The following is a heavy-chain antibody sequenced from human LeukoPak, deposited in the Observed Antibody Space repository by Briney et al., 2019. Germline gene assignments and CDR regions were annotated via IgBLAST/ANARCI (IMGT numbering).Heavy chain of an antibody. CDR2: IIPILGIA. Sequence: ASVKVSCKASGGTFSSYAISWVRQAPGQGLEWMGRIIPILGIANYAQKFQGRVTITADKSTSTAYMELSSLRSEDTAVYYCARHPPLYSSSWYANNWFDPWGQGTLVTVSS. CDR1: GGTFSSYA. D-gene: IGHD6-13*01. V-gene: IGHV1-69*04. CDR3: ARHPPLYSSSWYANNWFDP. J-gene: IGHJ5*02.